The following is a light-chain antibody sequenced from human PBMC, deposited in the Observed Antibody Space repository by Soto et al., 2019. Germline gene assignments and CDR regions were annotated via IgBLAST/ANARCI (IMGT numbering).Light chain of an antibody. CDR2: EVS. Sequence: QSALPHPAFVSGSPGQPLPTSCPGPGSDVGGYNYVSWYQHPPGKAPKLMISEVSNRPSGVSNRFSGSKSGNTASLTISGLQAEDEADYYCSSYTSTSTRVFGTGTKLTVL. V-gene: IGLV2-14*01. J-gene: IGLJ1*01. CDR1: GSDVGGYNY. CDR3: SSYTSTSTRV.